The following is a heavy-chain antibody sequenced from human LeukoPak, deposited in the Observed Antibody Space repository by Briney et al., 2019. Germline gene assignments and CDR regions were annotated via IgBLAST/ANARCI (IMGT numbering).Heavy chain of an antibody. V-gene: IGHV3-33*06. CDR2: IWYDGSNK. J-gene: IGHJ6*02. D-gene: IGHD2-2*01. CDR3: AKEDRYCSSTSCPRGSHYYYYGMDV. Sequence: PGGSLRLSCAASGFTFSSYGMHWVRQAPGKGLEWVAVIWYDGSNKYYADSVKGRFTISRDNSKNTLYLQMNRLRAEDTAVYYCAKEDRYCSSTSCPRGSHYYYYGMDVWGQGTTVTVSS. CDR1: GFTFSSYG.